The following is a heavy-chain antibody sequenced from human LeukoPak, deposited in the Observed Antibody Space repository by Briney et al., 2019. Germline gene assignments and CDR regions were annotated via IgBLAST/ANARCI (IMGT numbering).Heavy chain of an antibody. CDR3: TTGTWIQLWLADY. V-gene: IGHV3-15*01. Sequence: PGGSLRPSCKGSGFTFTNACMSWVRLAPGKGLEWVGHIKSQTDGGTTDYAAPVKGRFTISRDDSKNTLYLQLNSLKTEDTAVYYCTTGTWIQLWLADYWGQGTLVTVSS. CDR2: IKSQTDGGTT. J-gene: IGHJ4*02. CDR1: GFTFTNAC. D-gene: IGHD5-18*01.